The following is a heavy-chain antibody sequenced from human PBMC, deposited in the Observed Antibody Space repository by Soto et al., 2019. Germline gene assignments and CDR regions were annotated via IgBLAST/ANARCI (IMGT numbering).Heavy chain of an antibody. CDR3: ARAAGNYDILTGYYLNFDY. D-gene: IGHD3-9*01. CDR1: GGTFSSYA. V-gene: IGHV1-69*13. Sequence: SVKVSCKASGGTFSSYAISWVRQAPGQGLEWMGGIIPIFGTANYAQKFQGRVTITADESTSTAYMELSSLRSEDTAVYYCARAAGNYDILTGYYLNFDYWGQGTLVTVSS. CDR2: IIPIFGTA. J-gene: IGHJ4*02.